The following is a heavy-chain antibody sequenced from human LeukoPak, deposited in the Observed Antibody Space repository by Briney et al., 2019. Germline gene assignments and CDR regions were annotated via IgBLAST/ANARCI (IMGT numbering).Heavy chain of an antibody. V-gene: IGHV4-39*01. D-gene: IGHD6-13*01. CDR2: IYYSGNT. CDR3: ARLPSSSWLNCFDP. CDR1: GCSISSSSYY. J-gene: IGHJ5*02. Sequence: SETLSLTCTVSGCSISSSSYYWGWIRQPPGKGLDWFGSIYYSGNTYYNPYLKSRVTVSVDTSKNQFSLKLNSVTAADTAVYYCARLPSSSWLNCFDPWGQGTLVTVSS.